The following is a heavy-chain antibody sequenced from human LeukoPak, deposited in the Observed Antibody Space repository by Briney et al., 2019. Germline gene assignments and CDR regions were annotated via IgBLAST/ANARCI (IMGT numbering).Heavy chain of an antibody. Sequence: PGRSLRLSCAASGCTVNNYAMSWVRQVGGTGLEWVSAIGDYGGHIYYADSVKGRFTISRDNSKNTVHLQVNRLRADDTAIYYCVKEPAITGIADSWGLGTLVTVSS. CDR1: GCTVNNYA. J-gene: IGHJ4*02. CDR3: VKEPAITGIADS. V-gene: IGHV3-23*01. CDR2: IGDYGGHI. D-gene: IGHD1-20*01.